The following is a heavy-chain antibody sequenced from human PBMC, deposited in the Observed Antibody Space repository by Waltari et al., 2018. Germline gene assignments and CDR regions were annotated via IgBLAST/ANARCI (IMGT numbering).Heavy chain of an antibody. CDR1: GFSLSTSGVG. CDR2: IYWNDDK. Sequence: QITLKESGPTLVKPTQTLTLTCTFSGFSLSTSGVGVGWIRQPPGKALEWLALIYWNDDKRYSPSLKSRLTITKDTSKNQVVLTMTNMDPVDTATYYCAQQGGTLAAHPFDYWGQGTLVTVSS. J-gene: IGHJ4*02. D-gene: IGHD6-6*01. CDR3: AQQGGTLAAHPFDY. V-gene: IGHV2-5*01.